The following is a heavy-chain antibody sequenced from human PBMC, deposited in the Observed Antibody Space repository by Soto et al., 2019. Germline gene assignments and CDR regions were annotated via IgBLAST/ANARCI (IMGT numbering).Heavy chain of an antibody. J-gene: IGHJ6*02. V-gene: IGHV4-4*07. D-gene: IGHD5-18*01. CDR3: AGDQGFPVNTARVTGYYDYGMDV. CDR1: GGSISSYY. CDR2: IYTSGST. Sequence: SETLSLTCTVSGGSISSYYWSWIRQPAGKGLEWIGRIYTSGSTNYNPSLKSRVTMSVDTSKNQFSLKLSSVTAADRAVYDCAGDQGFPVNTARVTGYYDYGMDVGGQGTTVT.